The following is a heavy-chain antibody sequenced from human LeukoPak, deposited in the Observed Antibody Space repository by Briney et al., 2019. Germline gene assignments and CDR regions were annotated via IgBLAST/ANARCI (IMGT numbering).Heavy chain of an antibody. CDR2: ISGSGTTT. J-gene: IGHJ4*02. Sequence: GGSLRLSCAASGFTFRNYAMSWVRQAPGKGLEWVSAISGSGTTTHYADSAKGRFTVSRDNSKNMVYLQMDSLGAEDTAVYYCSKGETDAGALTHVYWGQGTLVTVSS. D-gene: IGHD1-26*01. CDR1: GFTFRNYA. V-gene: IGHV3-23*01. CDR3: SKGETDAGALTHVY.